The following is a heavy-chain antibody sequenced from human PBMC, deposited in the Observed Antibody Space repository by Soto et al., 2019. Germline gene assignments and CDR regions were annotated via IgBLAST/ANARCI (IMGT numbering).Heavy chain of an antibody. CDR1: GGSISSGDYY. Sequence: SETLSLTCTVSGGSISSGDYYWSWIRQPPGKGLEWIGYIYYSGSTYYNPSLKSRVTISVDTSKNQFSLKLSSVTAADTAVYYCARYYDILTGYYGRDDAFDIWGQGTMVTVSS. CDR3: ARYYDILTGYYGRDDAFDI. J-gene: IGHJ3*02. D-gene: IGHD3-9*01. V-gene: IGHV4-30-4*01. CDR2: IYYSGST.